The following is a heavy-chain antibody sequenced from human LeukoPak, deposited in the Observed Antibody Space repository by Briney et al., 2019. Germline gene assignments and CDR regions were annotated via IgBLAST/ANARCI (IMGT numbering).Heavy chain of an antibody. CDR3: AESGIAAAGSLDY. D-gene: IGHD6-13*01. CDR2: INPNSGGT. J-gene: IGHJ4*02. CDR1: GYTFTGYY. Sequence: ASVKVPCKASGYTFTGYYMHWVRQAPGQGLEWMGWINPNSGGTNYAQKFQGRVTMTRDTSISTAYMELSRLRSDDTAVYYCAESGIAAAGSLDYWGQGTLVTVSS. V-gene: IGHV1-2*02.